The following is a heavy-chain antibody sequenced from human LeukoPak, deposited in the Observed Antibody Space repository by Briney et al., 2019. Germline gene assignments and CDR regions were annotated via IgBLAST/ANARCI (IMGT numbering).Heavy chain of an antibody. D-gene: IGHD2-15*01. CDR2: VYYGGTT. Sequence: SETLSLTCTVSGGPVSSYYWSWVRQPPGQGLEWIGYVYYGGTTSYSPSLKSRVTTSIDRSKNQFSLTLFSVTAADTAIYYCARDCTGGGCYPPSDAFDIWGQGTKVTVSS. CDR3: ARDCTGGGCYPPSDAFDI. J-gene: IGHJ3*02. V-gene: IGHV4-59*02. CDR1: GGPVSSYY.